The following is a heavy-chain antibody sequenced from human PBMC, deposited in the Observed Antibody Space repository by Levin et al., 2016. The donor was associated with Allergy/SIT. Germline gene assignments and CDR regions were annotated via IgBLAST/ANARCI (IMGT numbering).Heavy chain of an antibody. J-gene: IGHJ4*02. CDR1: GFTFSNYA. CDR3: AKSLAGYYYGSGLDY. V-gene: IGHV3-23*01. CDR2: ISNNDGSA. Sequence: GGSLRLSCAASGFTFSNYAVNWVRQAPGKGLEWVSVISNNDGSAYYADSVKGRFTMSRDNSKNTLYLQMNSLRAEDTAVYYCAKSLAGYYYGSGLDYWGQGTLVTVSS. D-gene: IGHD3-10*01.